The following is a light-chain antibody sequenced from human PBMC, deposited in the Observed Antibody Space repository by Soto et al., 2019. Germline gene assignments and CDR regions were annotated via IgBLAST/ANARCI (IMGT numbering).Light chain of an antibody. CDR3: QQYYRTPIT. V-gene: IGKV4-1*01. CDR2: WAS. Sequence: DNVMTQSPDSLAVSLGETATISCKSSQSVLYSSSNRNYLAWYQQKPGQPPKLLIHWASTRDSGVPDRFSGSGSATDFTLTISSLQAEDVAVYYCQQYYRTPITFDQGTRLEIK. CDR1: QSVLYSSSNRNY. J-gene: IGKJ5*01.